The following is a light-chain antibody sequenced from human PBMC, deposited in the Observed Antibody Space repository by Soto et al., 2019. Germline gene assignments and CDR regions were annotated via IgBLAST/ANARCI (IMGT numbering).Light chain of an antibody. J-gene: IGKJ2*01. CDR1: QSVSSSY. CDR2: GGS. CDR3: QQYGSLPRT. V-gene: IGKV3-20*01. Sequence: EIVLTKSPGTLYLSPGERATLSCRASQSVSSSYLGWYQQKPGQAPRLLIYGGSSRATGIPDRFSGSGSGTDFTLTISRLEPEDFAVYYCQQYGSLPRTFGQGTKLEIK.